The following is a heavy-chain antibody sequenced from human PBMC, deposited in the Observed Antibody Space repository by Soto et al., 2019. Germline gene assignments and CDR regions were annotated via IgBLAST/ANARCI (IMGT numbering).Heavy chain of an antibody. CDR3: ARDASGGNWYFDL. CDR2: IIPIFGTA. CDR1: GCTFSSYA. V-gene: IGHV1-69*13. Sequence: SVKVSCTASGCTFSSYAISWVRQAPGQGLEWMGGIIPIFGTANYAQKFEGRVTITADESTSTAYMELSSLRSEDTAVYHCARDASGGNWYFDLWGRGTLVTVSS. J-gene: IGHJ2*01. D-gene: IGHD1-1*01.